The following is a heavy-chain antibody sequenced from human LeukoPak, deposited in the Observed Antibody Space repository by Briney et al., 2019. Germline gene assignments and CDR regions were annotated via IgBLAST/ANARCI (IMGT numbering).Heavy chain of an antibody. CDR1: GFTFSSYG. D-gene: IGHD6-19*01. J-gene: IGHJ6*02. Sequence: PGGSLRLSCAASGFTFSSYGMHWVRQAPGKGLEWVAVISYDGSNKYYADSVKGRFTISRDNSKNTLYLQMNSLRAEDTAVYYCAKDSCSSRYGMDVWGQGTTVTVSS. CDR2: ISYDGSNK. V-gene: IGHV3-30*18. CDR3: AKDSCSSRYGMDV.